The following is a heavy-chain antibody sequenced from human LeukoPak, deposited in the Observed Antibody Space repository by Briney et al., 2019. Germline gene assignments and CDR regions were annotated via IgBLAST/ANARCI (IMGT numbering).Heavy chain of an antibody. J-gene: IGHJ3*02. CDR2: INSDVSRT. CDR1: GFTFSIYW. V-gene: IGHV3-74*01. Sequence: GGSLRLSCAASGFTFSIYWMHWVRQAPGKGLVWVSRINSDVSRTSYADSVKGRFTISRDNAKSTLYLQMNSLRVEDLAVYYCAREGGDSDDAFDIWGQGTVVTVSS. D-gene: IGHD2-21*02. CDR3: AREGGDSDDAFDI.